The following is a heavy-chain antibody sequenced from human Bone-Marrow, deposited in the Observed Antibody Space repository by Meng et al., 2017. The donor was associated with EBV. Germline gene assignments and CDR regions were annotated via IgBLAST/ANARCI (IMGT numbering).Heavy chain of an antibody. J-gene: IGHJ4*02. V-gene: IGHV4-39*07. CDR3: ARRGGYSYGFDY. Sequence: QRRLQGPGPGLVKPSETLSLTFTVSGGSISSSSYYWGWIRQPPGKGLEWIGSIYYSGSTYYNPSLKSRVTISVDTSKNQFSLKLSSVTAADTAVYYCARRGGYSYGFDYWGQGTLVTVSS. D-gene: IGHD5-18*01. CDR2: IYYSGST. CDR1: GGSISSSSYY.